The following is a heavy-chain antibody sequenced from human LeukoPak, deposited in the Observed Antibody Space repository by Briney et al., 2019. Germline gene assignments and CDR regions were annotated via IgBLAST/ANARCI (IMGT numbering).Heavy chain of an antibody. Sequence: RGSLRLSCAASGFTFSSYWMSWVRQAPGKGLEWVANIKQDGSEKYYVDSVKGRFTISRDNAKNSLYLQMNSLRAEDTAVYYCARDRGREQLVRGADYWGQGTLVTVSS. V-gene: IGHV3-7*01. CDR1: GFTFSSYW. CDR2: IKQDGSEK. J-gene: IGHJ4*02. D-gene: IGHD6-6*01. CDR3: ARDRGREQLVRGADY.